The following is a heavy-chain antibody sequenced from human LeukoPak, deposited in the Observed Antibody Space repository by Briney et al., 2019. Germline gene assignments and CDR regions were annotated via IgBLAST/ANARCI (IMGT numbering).Heavy chain of an antibody. Sequence: PGGSLRLSCAASGFTFSGSAMHWVRQASGKGLEWVGRIRSKANSYATANAASVKGRFTISRDDSKNTAYLQMNSLKTEDTAVYYCTRRDGYNPSWGQGTLVTVPS. J-gene: IGHJ5*02. CDR2: IRSKANSYAT. V-gene: IGHV3-73*01. D-gene: IGHD5-24*01. CDR3: TRRDGYNPS. CDR1: GFTFSGSA.